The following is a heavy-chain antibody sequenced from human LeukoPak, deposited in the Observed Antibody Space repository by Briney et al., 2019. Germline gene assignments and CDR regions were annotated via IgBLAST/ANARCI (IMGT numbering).Heavy chain of an antibody. CDR2: FDPEDGET. J-gene: IGHJ3*02. CDR1: GYTLTELS. Sequence: ASVKVSCKVSGYTLTELSMHWVRQAPGKGLEWMGGFDPEDGETIYAQKFQGRVTMTEDTSTDTAYMELSSLRSEDTAVYYCATVSPELPIYHDAFDIWGQGTMVTVSS. CDR3: ATVSPELPIYHDAFDI. V-gene: IGHV1-24*01. D-gene: IGHD1-26*01.